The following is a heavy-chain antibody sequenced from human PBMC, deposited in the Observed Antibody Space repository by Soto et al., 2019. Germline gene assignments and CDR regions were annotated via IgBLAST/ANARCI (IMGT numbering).Heavy chain of an antibody. CDR3: ARGGRQDSSGYYLPFSGRDV. V-gene: IGHV1-18*01. J-gene: IGHJ6*04. Sequence: QVQLVQSGAEVKKPGASVKVSCKASGYTFTSYGISWVRQAPGQGLEWMGWISAYNGNTNYAQKLQGRVTMTTDTPTSTAYMELRSLRSDDTAVYYCARGGRQDSSGYYLPFSGRDVWGKGTTVTVSS. CDR1: GYTFTSYG. CDR2: ISAYNGNT. D-gene: IGHD3-22*01.